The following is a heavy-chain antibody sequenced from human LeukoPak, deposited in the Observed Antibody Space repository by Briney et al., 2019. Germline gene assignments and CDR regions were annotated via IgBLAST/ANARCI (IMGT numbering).Heavy chain of an antibody. Sequence: GESLKIPCKGSGYSFTSYWSGWVGQMPGKGLEWMGIIFPGDSDTRYSPSFQGQVTISADKSISTAYLQWSSLKASDTAMYYCARPRCSGGSCYYFDYWGQGTLVTVSS. V-gene: IGHV5-51*01. CDR3: ARPRCSGGSCYYFDY. D-gene: IGHD2-15*01. J-gene: IGHJ4*02. CDR2: IFPGDSDT. CDR1: GYSFTSYW.